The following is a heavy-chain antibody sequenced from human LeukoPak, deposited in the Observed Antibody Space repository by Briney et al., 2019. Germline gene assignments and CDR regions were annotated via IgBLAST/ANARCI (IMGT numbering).Heavy chain of an antibody. CDR3: ARTSHESVLYWSDP. CDR2: ISGYNGNT. D-gene: IGHD3-16*01. J-gene: IGHJ5*02. V-gene: IGHV1-18*01. Sequence: ASVKVSFKASGYTFTTYGIGWVRQAPGQGGEWMGWISGYNGNTNYAQKFQGRVTMTTDTSTSTAYMELRSLRSDDTAVYYCARTSHESVLYWSDPWGQGTLVNVSS. CDR1: GYTFTTYG.